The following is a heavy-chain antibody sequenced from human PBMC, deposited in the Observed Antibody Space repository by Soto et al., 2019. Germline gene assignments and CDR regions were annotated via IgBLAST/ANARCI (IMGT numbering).Heavy chain of an antibody. D-gene: IGHD2-21*02. J-gene: IGHJ4*02. Sequence: QVQLVQSGAEVKKPGASVKVSCKASGYTFTSYGISWVRQAPGQGLEWMGWISAYNGNTNYAQKHQGRVTMTTDTSTSTAYMELRSLRSDDTAVYYCARDRHIVVVTASPFDYWGQGTLVTVSS. CDR3: ARDRHIVVVTASPFDY. V-gene: IGHV1-18*01. CDR2: ISAYNGNT. CDR1: GYTFTSYG.